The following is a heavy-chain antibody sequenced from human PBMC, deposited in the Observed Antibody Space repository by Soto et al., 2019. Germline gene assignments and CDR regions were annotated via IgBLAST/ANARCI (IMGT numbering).Heavy chain of an antibody. V-gene: IGHV1-69*01. CDR3: ARDVSSDTTGFRGYDL. CDR1: VGTVSSYA. D-gene: IGHD3-10*01. CDR2: FIPIFVSA. J-gene: IGHJ4*01. Sequence: QLHLVQSGAEVKKAGSSVKVSCKASVGTVSSYAITWVRQAPGKGLEWMGVFIPIFVSAHYAPKFQGRITITADESTSTAYMELSGLTSEDTAIYYCARDVSSDTTGFRGYDLWGHGTQVTVSS.